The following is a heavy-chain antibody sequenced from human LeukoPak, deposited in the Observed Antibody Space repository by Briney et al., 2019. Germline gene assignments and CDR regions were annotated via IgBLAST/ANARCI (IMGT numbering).Heavy chain of an antibody. D-gene: IGHD4-17*01. J-gene: IGHJ5*02. V-gene: IGHV4-39*01. CDR1: GGSISSSSYY. CDR2: IYYSGST. Sequence: SETLSLTCTGSGGSISSSSYYWGWIRQPPGKGLEWIGSIYYSGSTYYNPSLKSRVTISVDTTKNQFSLKLSSVTAADPAVYYCARTNDYGDYGGFDPWGQGTLVTVSS. CDR3: ARTNDYGDYGGFDP.